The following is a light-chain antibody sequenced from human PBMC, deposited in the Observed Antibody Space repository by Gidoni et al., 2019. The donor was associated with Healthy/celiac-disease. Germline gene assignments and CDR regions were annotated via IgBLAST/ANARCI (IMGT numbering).Light chain of an antibody. Sequence: QSALTQPASVSGSPGQSITISCTGTSSDVGGYNYVSWYQQNPGKAPKLMIYEVSNRPSGVSNRFSGSKSGNTASLTISGLQAEDEADYYCSSYTSSILFGGGTKLTVL. CDR1: SSDVGGYNY. CDR3: SSYTSSIL. J-gene: IGLJ2*01. V-gene: IGLV2-14*01. CDR2: EVS.